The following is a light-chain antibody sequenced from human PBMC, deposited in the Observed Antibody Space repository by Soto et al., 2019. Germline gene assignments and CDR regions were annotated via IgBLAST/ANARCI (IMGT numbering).Light chain of an antibody. CDR3: QQYGSSPRT. CDR2: AAS. V-gene: IGKV3-20*01. CDR1: QSISSSY. J-gene: IGKJ2*01. Sequence: EIVLTQSPGTLSLSPGERATHTCRASQSISSSYLAWYQQRPGQAPRLLIYAASSRATGIPDRFSGGGSATDFTLTVSRLEPEDFAVYYCQQYGSSPRTFGQGTKLEIK.